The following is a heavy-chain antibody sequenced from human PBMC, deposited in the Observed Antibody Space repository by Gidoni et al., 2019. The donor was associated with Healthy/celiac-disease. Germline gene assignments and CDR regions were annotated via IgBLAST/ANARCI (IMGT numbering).Heavy chain of an antibody. J-gene: IGHJ3*02. CDR2: ISGSSGST. V-gene: IGHV3-23*01. D-gene: IGHD2-2*01. CDR3: ATLPGFCSSTSCFGDDAFDI. CDR1: GLTFYSYA. Sequence: EVQLLESGGGLVQPGGSLRLSCAASGLTFYSYAMSWVRQAPGKGLEWVSAISGSSGSTYYADSVKGRFTISRDNSKNRLYLQMNSLRVEDTAVYYCATLPGFCSSTSCFGDDAFDIWGQGTMVTVSS.